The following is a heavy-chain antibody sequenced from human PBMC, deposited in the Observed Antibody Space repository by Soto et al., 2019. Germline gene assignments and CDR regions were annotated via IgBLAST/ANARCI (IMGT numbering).Heavy chain of an antibody. CDR2: IIPILGIA. J-gene: IGHJ4*02. Sequence: QVQLVQSGAEVKKPGSSVKVSCKASGGTFSSYTISWVRQAPGQGLEWMGRIIPILGIANYAQKFQGRVTITADKSTSTAYMELSSLRSEDTAVYYSAILPGAVLRFLEWLTWGQGTLVTVSS. V-gene: IGHV1-69*02. CDR3: AILPGAVLRFLEWLT. CDR1: GGTFSSYT. D-gene: IGHD3-3*01.